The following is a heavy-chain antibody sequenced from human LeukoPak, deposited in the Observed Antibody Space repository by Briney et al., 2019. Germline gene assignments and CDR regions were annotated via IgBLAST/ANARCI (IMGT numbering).Heavy chain of an antibody. Sequence: GGSLRLSCAASGFTFSSYAMHWVRQAPGKGLEWVSGISWNSGSIGYADSVKGRFTISRDNAKNSLYLQMNSLRAEDTALYYCAKDVMRGHPYYYGMDVWGQGTTVTVSS. J-gene: IGHJ6*02. V-gene: IGHV3-9*01. CDR3: AKDVMRGHPYYYGMDV. D-gene: IGHD2-8*01. CDR2: ISWNSGSI. CDR1: GFTFSSYA.